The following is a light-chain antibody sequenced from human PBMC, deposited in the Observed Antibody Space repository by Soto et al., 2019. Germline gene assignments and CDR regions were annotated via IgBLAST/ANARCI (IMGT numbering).Light chain of an antibody. CDR1: QSLVFSDGKTY. J-gene: IGKJ1*01. CDR2: GVS. Sequence: DIVMTQTPLSLSVTPGQPASISCKSSQSLVFSDGKTYFYWYLQKPGQPPQLLIHGVSNRFSGVTDRFSGSGLATDFTLTISRVEAEDVGVYFCMQTLQFPWTFGQGTKVEVK. CDR3: MQTLQFPWT. V-gene: IGKV2D-29*01.